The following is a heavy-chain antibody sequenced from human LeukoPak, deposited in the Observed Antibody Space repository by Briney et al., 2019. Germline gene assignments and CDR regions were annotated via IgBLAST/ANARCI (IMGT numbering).Heavy chain of an antibody. Sequence: PSESLSLTCTVPGGSISSYSWSWIRQPPGKGLEWIRYIYYTGSSNYNPSLKSRVSISLDTSKNLFSLRLSSVTAADTAVYYCARRAYSYGHYYYFDFWGQGTLVTVSS. CDR3: ARRAYSYGHYYYFDF. V-gene: IGHV4-59*01. CDR1: GGSISSYS. J-gene: IGHJ4*02. CDR2: IYYTGSS. D-gene: IGHD5-18*01.